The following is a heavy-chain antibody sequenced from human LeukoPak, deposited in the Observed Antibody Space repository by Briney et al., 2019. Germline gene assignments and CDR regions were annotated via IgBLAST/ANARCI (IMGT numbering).Heavy chain of an antibody. CDR1: GGTFSSYA. Sequence: SVKVSCKASGGTFSSYAISWVRQAPGQGLEWMGGIIPIFGTANYAQRFQGRVTITADESTSTAYMELSSLRSEDTAVYYCARPRGPTVTTRFDYWGQGTLVTVSS. J-gene: IGHJ4*02. V-gene: IGHV1-69*13. CDR2: IIPIFGTA. CDR3: ARPRGPTVTTRFDY. D-gene: IGHD4-17*01.